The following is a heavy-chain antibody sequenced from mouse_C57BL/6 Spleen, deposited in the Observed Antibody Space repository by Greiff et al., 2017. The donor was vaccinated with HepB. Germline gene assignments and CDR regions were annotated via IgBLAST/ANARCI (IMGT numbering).Heavy chain of an antibody. V-gene: IGHV14-2*01. CDR3: ARLYDGYSYFDY. D-gene: IGHD2-3*01. CDR2: IDPEDGDT. CDR1: GFNIKDYY. J-gene: IGHJ2*01. Sequence: EVQLQQSGAELVKPGASVKLSCTASGFNIKDYYMHWVKQRTEQGLEWIGRIDPEDGDTKYAPKFQGKATITADTSSNTAYLQLSSLTSEDTAVYYCARLYDGYSYFDYWGQSTTLTVSS.